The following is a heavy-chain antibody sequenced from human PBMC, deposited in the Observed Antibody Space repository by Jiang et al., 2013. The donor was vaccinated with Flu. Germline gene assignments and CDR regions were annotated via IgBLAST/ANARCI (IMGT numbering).Heavy chain of an antibody. Sequence: VQLVESGGGSVQPGGSLRLSCAASGFTFSSFEMNWVRQAPGKRLEWVSYISSSGNLVHYADSVKGRFTISRDNAKNSLYLQMNSLRADDTAVYYCATALLMGGQGTLVTVSA. V-gene: IGHV3-48*03. CDR2: ISSSGNLV. J-gene: IGHJ4*02. CDR3: ATALLM. D-gene: IGHD2-8*01. CDR1: GFTFSSFE.